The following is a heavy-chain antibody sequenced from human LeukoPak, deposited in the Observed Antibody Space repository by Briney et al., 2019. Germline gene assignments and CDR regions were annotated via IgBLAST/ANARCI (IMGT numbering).Heavy chain of an antibody. CDR3: ARVRSYGQLDLYVDY. J-gene: IGHJ4*02. Sequence: PSETLSLTCTVSGGSISSYYWSWLRQPPGKGLEWIGYVYYTGTTKYNPSLKSRVTISPDTSKNQFSLRLSSVTAADTAVYDCARVRSYGQLDLYVDYWGLGTLVTVSS. CDR1: GGSISSYY. CDR2: VYYTGTT. V-gene: IGHV4-59*01. D-gene: IGHD5-24*01.